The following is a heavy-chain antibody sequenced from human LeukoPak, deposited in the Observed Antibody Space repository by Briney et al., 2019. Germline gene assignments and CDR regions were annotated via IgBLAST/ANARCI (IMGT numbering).Heavy chain of an antibody. CDR3: ARNRSDGTYPLDY. J-gene: IGHJ4*02. Sequence: PSETLSLTCSVSGGSISNYYWSWIRQPPGKGLEWVGHIYSSGSTTYSPSLKRRVTMSVDTSQNQFSLKLTSVTAADTAVYYCARNRSDGTYPLDYWGQGALVTVSS. CDR1: GGSISNYY. CDR2: IYSSGST. D-gene: IGHD1-26*01. V-gene: IGHV4-59*08.